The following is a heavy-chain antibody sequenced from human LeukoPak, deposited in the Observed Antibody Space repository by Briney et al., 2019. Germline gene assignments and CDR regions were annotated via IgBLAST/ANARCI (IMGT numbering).Heavy chain of an antibody. CDR3: AAASAFSSSWRS. CDR2: ITANNTTK. V-gene: IGHV3-48*01. CDR1: GLSFSSYN. Sequence: GGSLRLACTASGLSFSSYNMNWVRQAPGKGPEWVAYITANNTTKYYADSVKGRFTISRDNAKKSLFLQMNSLRAEDTAVYYCAAASAFSSSWRSWGQGTVVTVSS. D-gene: IGHD6-13*01. J-gene: IGHJ5*02.